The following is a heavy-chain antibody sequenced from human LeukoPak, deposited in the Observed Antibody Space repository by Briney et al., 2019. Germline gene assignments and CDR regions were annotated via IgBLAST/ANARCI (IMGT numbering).Heavy chain of an antibody. CDR1: GFTFSSYG. CDR2: IKQDGSEK. CDR3: ARDGGGQWLGNYYFDY. J-gene: IGHJ4*02. D-gene: IGHD6-19*01. V-gene: IGHV3-7*03. Sequence: GGSLRLSCAASGFTFSSYGMHWVRQAPGKGLEWVANIKQDGSEKYYVDSVKGRFTISRDNAKNSLYLQMNSLRAEDTAVYYCARDGGGQWLGNYYFDYWGQGTLVTVSS.